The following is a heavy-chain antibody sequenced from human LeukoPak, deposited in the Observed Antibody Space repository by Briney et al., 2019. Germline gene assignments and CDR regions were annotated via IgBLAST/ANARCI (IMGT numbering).Heavy chain of an antibody. CDR3: AREGTHVNSWYHWFDP. CDR1: GGSFSGYY. Sequence: SETLSLTCAVYGGSFSGYYWSWIRQPPGKGLEWIGSSYHSGSAYYNPSLKSRVTISLDKAKNQVSLRLRSVTAADTAVYYCAREGTHVNSWYHWFDPWGQGTLVTVSS. CDR2: SYHSGSA. V-gene: IGHV4-34*01. J-gene: IGHJ5*02. D-gene: IGHD6-13*01.